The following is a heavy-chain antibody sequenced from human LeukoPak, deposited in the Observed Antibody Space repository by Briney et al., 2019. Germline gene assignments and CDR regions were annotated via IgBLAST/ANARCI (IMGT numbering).Heavy chain of an antibody. J-gene: IGHJ4*02. Sequence: SETLSLTCTVSGGSISSSSYYWGWIRQPPGKGLEWIGSIYYSGSTYYNPSPKSRVTISVDTSKNQFSLKLSSVTAADTAVYYCARSWEPLDYWGQGTLVTVSS. CDR2: IYYSGST. V-gene: IGHV4-39*01. CDR3: ARSWEPLDY. CDR1: GGSISSSSYY. D-gene: IGHD1-26*01.